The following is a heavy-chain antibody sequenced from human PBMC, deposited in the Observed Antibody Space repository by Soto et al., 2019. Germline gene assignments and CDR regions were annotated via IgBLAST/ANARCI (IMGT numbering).Heavy chain of an antibody. Sequence: PGGSLRLSCAASGFTFSSYSMNWVRQAPGKGLEWVSSISSSSSYIYYADSVKGRFTISRDNAKNSLYLQMNSLRAEDTAVYYCASLDTAMFYYYGMDVWGQGTTVTVS. J-gene: IGHJ6*02. CDR1: GFTFSSYS. V-gene: IGHV3-21*01. D-gene: IGHD5-18*01. CDR2: ISSSSSYI. CDR3: ASLDTAMFYYYGMDV.